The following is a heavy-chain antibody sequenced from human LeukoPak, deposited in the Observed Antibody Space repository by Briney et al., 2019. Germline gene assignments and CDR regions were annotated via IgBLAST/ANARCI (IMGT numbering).Heavy chain of an antibody. J-gene: IGHJ4*02. CDR1: GYSISSGYY. Sequence: SETLSLTCTVSGYSISSGYYWGWSRQPPGKGLDWIGSIYHNGSTYYTPSLKSRVTISADTSKNQFYLKLSSVTAADAAVYYCTRGGDYGDYGWGQGTLVTVSS. V-gene: IGHV4-38-2*02. CDR2: IYHNGST. D-gene: IGHD4-17*01. CDR3: TRGGDYGDYG.